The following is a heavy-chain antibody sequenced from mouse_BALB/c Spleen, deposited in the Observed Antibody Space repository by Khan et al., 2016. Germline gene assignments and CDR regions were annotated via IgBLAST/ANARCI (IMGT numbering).Heavy chain of an antibody. CDR3: ARGYYYGKGYFDY. CDR1: GYSITSDYA. V-gene: IGHV3-2*02. Sequence: EVQLQESGPGLVKPSQSLSLTCTVTGYSITSDYAWNWIRQFPGNKLEWMGYISYSGSTSYNPSLKSRISITRDTSKNQFFLQLTSVTTEDTATDYCARGYYYGKGYFDYWGQGTTLTGSP. CDR2: ISYSGST. D-gene: IGHD1-1*01. J-gene: IGHJ2*01.